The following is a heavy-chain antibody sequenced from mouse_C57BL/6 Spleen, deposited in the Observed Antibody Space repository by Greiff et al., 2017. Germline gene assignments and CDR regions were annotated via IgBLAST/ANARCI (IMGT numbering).Heavy chain of an antibody. CDR2: ISDGGSYT. D-gene: IGHD1-1*01. V-gene: IGHV5-4*03. CDR3: ARYGHYYYGSPFAY. CDR1: GFTFSSYA. Sequence: EVKLMESGGGLVKPGGSLTLSCAASGFTFSSYAMSWVRQTPEKRLEWVATISDGGSYTYYPDNVKGRYTISRDNAKNNLYLQMSHLMAEDTAVYCCARYGHYYYGSPFAYWGQGNLVTVSA. J-gene: IGHJ3*01.